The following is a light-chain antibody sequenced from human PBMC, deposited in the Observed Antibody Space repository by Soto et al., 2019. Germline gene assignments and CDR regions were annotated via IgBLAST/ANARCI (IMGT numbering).Light chain of an antibody. CDR1: QSISSY. V-gene: IGKV1-39*01. CDR3: QQSYSTPWT. Sequence: IQMTQSPSSLSASLGDRVTITCGAGQSISSYLNWYQQKPGKAPKLLIYAASSLQSGVPSRFSGSGSGTDFTLTISSLPPEDFATYYCQQSYSTPWTFGQGTKVDI. CDR2: AAS. J-gene: IGKJ1*01.